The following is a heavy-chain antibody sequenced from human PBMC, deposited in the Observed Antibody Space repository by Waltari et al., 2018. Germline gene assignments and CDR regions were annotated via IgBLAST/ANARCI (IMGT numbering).Heavy chain of an antibody. V-gene: IGHV4-34*02. J-gene: IGHJ4*02. CDR1: GGSFRGYY. CDR2: TTDSERT. D-gene: IGHD1-1*01. Sequence: QEQLQQWGAGLLKPSETLSLTCAVYGGSFRGYYWSWIRQPPGKGLEWIGKTTDSERTKYNPSLKSRISISVDTSKNQFSLTVFSVTAADAAVYYCARGDGTGKYGYWGQGTRVTVSS. CDR3: ARGDGTGKYGY.